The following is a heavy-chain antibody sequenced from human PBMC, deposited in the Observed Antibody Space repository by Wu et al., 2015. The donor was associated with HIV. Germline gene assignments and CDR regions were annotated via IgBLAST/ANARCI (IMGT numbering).Heavy chain of an antibody. D-gene: IGHD3-10*01. J-gene: IGHJ4*02. Sequence: QVQLVQSGAEVKKPGSSVKMSCKAPGTTFHNYVVFWVRQAPGQGLEWLGRINPINPNSGGTNYAQTFQGRISMTRDTSINTVYMKLSRLTSDDAAVYFCARDQTYGSANVRGPPYDLDYWGQGTLVTVSS. V-gene: IGHV1-2*06. CDR1: GTTFHNYV. CDR2: INPINPNSGGT. CDR3: ARDQTYGSANVRGPPYDLDY.